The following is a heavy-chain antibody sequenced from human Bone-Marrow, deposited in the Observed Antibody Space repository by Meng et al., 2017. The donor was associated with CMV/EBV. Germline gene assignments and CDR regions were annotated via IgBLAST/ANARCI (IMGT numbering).Heavy chain of an antibody. CDR3: ARLWSSTSCPFDH. J-gene: IGHJ4*02. CDR1: GYTFTRYG. D-gene: IGHD2-2*01. Sequence: ASVPVSCQASGYTFTRYGISWVRQAPGQGLAWMGWISAYNGNTNYTQKLQGRVTMTTDTSTSTAYMELRSLRSADTAVYYCARLWSSTSCPFDHWGQGTLVTVSS. CDR2: ISAYNGNT. V-gene: IGHV1-18*01.